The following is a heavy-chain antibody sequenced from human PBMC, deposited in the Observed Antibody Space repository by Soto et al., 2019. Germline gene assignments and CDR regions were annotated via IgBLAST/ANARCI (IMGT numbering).Heavy chain of an antibody. J-gene: IGHJ4*02. V-gene: IGHV4-59*01. CDR3: ARAAYNFDY. CDR1: GASISSYY. Sequence: QVQLQESGPGLVKPSETLSLTCTVSGASISSYYWSWIRQPPGKGLEWIGYISYSGSTNYSPSLKSRVTISVDTSKNQFYLKLSSVTAADTAGYYCARAAYNFDYWGQGTLVTVSS. D-gene: IGHD1-1*01. CDR2: ISYSGST.